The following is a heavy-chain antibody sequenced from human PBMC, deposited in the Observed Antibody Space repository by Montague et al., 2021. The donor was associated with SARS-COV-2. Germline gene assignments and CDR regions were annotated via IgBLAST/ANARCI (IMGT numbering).Heavy chain of an antibody. J-gene: IGHJ4*02. V-gene: IGHV4-34*01. CDR2: INHSGIT. D-gene: IGHD3-22*01. Sequence: SETLSLTCAVYGGSFSGYYWTWIRQSPGKGLEWIGEINHSGITKYNPTLKSRVTISVDVSKNQFSLRLSSVTAADTAVYYCARGRVDTTMILVVFTGAAHYFDSWGQGTLVSVSS. CDR1: GGSFSGYY. CDR3: ARGRVDTTMILVVFTGAAHYFDS.